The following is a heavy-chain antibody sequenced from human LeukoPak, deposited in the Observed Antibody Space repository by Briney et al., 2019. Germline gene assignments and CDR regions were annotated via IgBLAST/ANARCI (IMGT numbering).Heavy chain of an antibody. D-gene: IGHD2-2*01. CDR1: GYTYTSYY. J-gene: IGHJ6*03. CDR2: INPNSGGT. CDR3: ARDNGGCSSTSCTTNYYYYYYMDV. Sequence: GASVKVSCKASGYTYTSYYMHWVRQAPGQGLEWMGWINPNSGGTNYAQKFQGRVTMTRDTSISTAYMELSRLRSDDTAVYYCARDNGGCSSTSCTTNYYYYYYMDVWGKGTTVTVSS. V-gene: IGHV1-2*02.